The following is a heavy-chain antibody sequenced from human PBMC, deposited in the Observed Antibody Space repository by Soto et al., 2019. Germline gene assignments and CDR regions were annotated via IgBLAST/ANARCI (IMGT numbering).Heavy chain of an antibody. D-gene: IGHD5-18*01. CDR3: ARRPPPTDTAMEGGYFDY. J-gene: IGHJ4*02. CDR2: IYPGDSDT. V-gene: IGHV5-51*01. CDR1: GYSFTSYW. Sequence: GESLKISCKGSGYSFTSYWIGWVRQMPGKGLEWMGIIYPGDSDTRYSPSFQGQVTISADKSISTAYLQWSSLKASDTAMYYCARRPPPTDTAMEGGYFDYWGQGTLVTVSS.